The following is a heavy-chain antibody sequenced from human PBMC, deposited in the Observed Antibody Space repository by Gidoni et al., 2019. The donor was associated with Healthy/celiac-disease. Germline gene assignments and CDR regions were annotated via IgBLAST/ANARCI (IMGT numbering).Heavy chain of an antibody. CDR1: GFTFSSYE. J-gene: IGHJ6*02. D-gene: IGHD6-19*01. Sequence: EVQLVESGGGLVQPGGSLRLSCAASGFTFSSYEMNWVRQAPGKGLEWVSYISSSGSTIYYADSVKGRFTISRDNAKNSLYLQMNSLRAEDTAVYYCARVCRSQWLVRSHCGMDVWGQGTTVTVSS. V-gene: IGHV3-48*03. CDR3: ARVCRSQWLVRSHCGMDV. CDR2: ISSSGSTI.